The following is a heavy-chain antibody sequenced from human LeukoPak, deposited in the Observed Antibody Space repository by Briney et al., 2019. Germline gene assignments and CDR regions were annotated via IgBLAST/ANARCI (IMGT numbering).Heavy chain of an antibody. D-gene: IGHD6-13*01. Sequence: GASVKVSCKASGGTFSSYAISWVRQVPGQGLEWVGGIIPIFGTAKYAQKFQGRVTITADEPTRTAYMGLSSLRSEDTAVYYCARVVRRALGYYFDYWGQGTLVTVSS. V-gene: IGHV1-69*13. J-gene: IGHJ4*02. CDR3: ARVVRRALGYYFDY. CDR2: IIPIFGTA. CDR1: GGTFSSYA.